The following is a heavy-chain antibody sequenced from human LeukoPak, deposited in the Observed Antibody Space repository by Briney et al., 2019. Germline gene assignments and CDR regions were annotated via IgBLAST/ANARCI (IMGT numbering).Heavy chain of an antibody. Sequence: ASVMVSCKVSGYTLTELSMHWVRQAPGKGLEWMGGFDPEDGETIYAQKFQGRVTMTEDTSTDTAYMELSSLRSEDTAVYYCATKYSYQYSSSWTLDYWGQGTLVTVSS. CDR3: ATKYSYQYSSSWTLDY. V-gene: IGHV1-24*01. CDR1: GYTLTELS. CDR2: FDPEDGET. J-gene: IGHJ4*02. D-gene: IGHD6-13*01.